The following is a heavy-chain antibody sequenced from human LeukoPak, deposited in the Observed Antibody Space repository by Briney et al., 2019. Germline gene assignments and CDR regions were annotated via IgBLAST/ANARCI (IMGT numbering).Heavy chain of an antibody. CDR1: GYTFTSYG. V-gene: IGHV1-18*01. CDR2: ISAYNGNT. J-gene: IGHJ4*02. CDR3: ARDHGRIAVAGTFDY. D-gene: IGHD6-19*01. Sequence: WASVKVSCKASGYTFTSYGISWVRQAPGQGLEWMGWISAYNGNTNYAQKLRGRVTMTTDTSTSTAYMELRSLRSDDTAVYYCARDHGRIAVAGTFDYWGQGTLVTVSS.